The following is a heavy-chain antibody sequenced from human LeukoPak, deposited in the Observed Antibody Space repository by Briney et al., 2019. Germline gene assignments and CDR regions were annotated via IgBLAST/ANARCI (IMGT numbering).Heavy chain of an antibody. CDR2: TYYRSKWYN. V-gene: IGHV6-1*01. CDR3: ARAYDCSSTSCYVPSYYMDV. J-gene: IGHJ6*03. D-gene: IGHD2-2*01. Sequence: SQTLSLTCAISGDSVSSNSAAWNWIRQSPSRGLEWLGRTYYRSKWYNDYAVSVKSRMTINPDTSKNQFSLQLNSVTPEDTAVYYCARAYDCSSTSCYVPSYYMDVWGKGTTVTVSS. CDR1: GDSVSSNSAA.